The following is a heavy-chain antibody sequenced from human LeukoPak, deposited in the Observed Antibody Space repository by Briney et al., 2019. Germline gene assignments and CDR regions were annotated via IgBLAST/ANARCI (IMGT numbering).Heavy chain of an antibody. J-gene: IGHJ3*02. CDR1: GFTFSSYA. V-gene: IGHV3-23*01. CDR2: ISGSGGST. CDR3: ARDQLGIDNAFDI. Sequence: GGSLRLSCAASGFTFSSYAMSWVRQAPGKGLEWVSAISGSGGSTYYADSVKGRFTISRDNSKNTLYLQMNSLRAEDTAVYYCARDQLGIDNAFDIWGQGTMVTVSS. D-gene: IGHD7-27*01.